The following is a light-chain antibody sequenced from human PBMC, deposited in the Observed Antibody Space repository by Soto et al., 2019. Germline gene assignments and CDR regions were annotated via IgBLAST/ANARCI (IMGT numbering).Light chain of an antibody. CDR2: EVS. J-gene: IGLJ1*01. Sequence: QSALTQPASVSGSPGQSITISCTGTSSDIGGYNYVSWYQQHPGKAPKFIISEVSNRPSGVSTRFSGSKSGNTAFLIIPGLQAEDEADYYCSSYTSSSTLYVFGTGTKLTVL. V-gene: IGLV2-14*01. CDR3: SSYTSSSTLYV. CDR1: SSDIGGYNY.